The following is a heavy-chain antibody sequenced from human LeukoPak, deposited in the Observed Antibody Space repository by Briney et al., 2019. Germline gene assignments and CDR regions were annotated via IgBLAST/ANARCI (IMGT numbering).Heavy chain of an antibody. D-gene: IGHD2-15*01. J-gene: IGHJ4*02. V-gene: IGHV3-30*18. CDR3: AKDIVGGHMDAGYFDY. CDR2: ISYDGSNK. CDR1: GFTFSSYG. Sequence: PGGSLRLSCAASGFTFSSYGMHWVRQAPGKGLEWVAVISYDGSNKYYADSVKGRFTISRDNSKNTLYLQMNSLRAEDTAVYYCAKDIVGGHMDAGYFDYWGQGTLVTVSS.